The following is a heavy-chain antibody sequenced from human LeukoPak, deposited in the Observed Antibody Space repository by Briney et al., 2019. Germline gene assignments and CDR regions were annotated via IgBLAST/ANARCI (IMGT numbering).Heavy chain of an antibody. J-gene: IGHJ4*02. D-gene: IGHD2-15*01. CDR1: GYTFTSYG. Sequence: ASVKVSCKTSGYTFTSYGISWVRQAPGQGLEWMGVIIPIFGTANYAQKFQGRVTITTDESTRTAYMELSSLRSEDTAVYYCATGREEAVFDYWGQGTLVTVSS. V-gene: IGHV1-69*05. CDR3: ATGREEAVFDY. CDR2: IIPIFGTA.